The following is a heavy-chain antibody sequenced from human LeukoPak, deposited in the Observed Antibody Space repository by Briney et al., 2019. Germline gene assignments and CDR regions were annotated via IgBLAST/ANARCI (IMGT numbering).Heavy chain of an antibody. CDR3: AREGQWLVKGWFDP. J-gene: IGHJ5*02. V-gene: IGHV1-69*06. D-gene: IGHD6-19*01. Sequence: SVKVSCKASGGTFSSYAISWVRQAPGQGLEWVGGIIPIFGTANYAQKFQGRVTITADKSTSSAYMELSSLRSEDTAVYYCAREGQWLVKGWFDPWGQGTLVTVSS. CDR1: GGTFSSYA. CDR2: IIPIFGTA.